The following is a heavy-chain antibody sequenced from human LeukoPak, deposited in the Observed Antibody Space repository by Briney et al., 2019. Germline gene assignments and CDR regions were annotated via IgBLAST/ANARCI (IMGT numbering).Heavy chain of an antibody. J-gene: IGHJ6*04. Sequence: SQTLSLTCTVSGGSISSGGYYWSRIRQHPGKGLEWIGYIYYSGSTYYNPSLKSRVTISVDTSKNQFSLKLSSVTAADTAVYYCARDGSITMVRGATRHGMDVWGKGTTVTVSS. D-gene: IGHD3-10*01. CDR3: ARDGSITMVRGATRHGMDV. V-gene: IGHV4-31*03. CDR2: IYYSGST. CDR1: GGSISSGGYY.